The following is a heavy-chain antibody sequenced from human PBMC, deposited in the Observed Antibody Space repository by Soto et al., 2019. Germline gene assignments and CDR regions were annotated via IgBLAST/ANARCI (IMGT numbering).Heavy chain of an antibody. J-gene: IGHJ6*02. Sequence: QVQLVQSGAEVKKPGASVKVSCKASGYTFTSYGISWVRQAPGQGLEWMGWISAYNGNTNYAQKLQGRVTMTTDTSTSTAYMELRSLRSDDTAVYYCARDPTVTTSGYYYGMDVWGQGTTVTVSS. D-gene: IGHD4-4*01. CDR1: GYTFTSYG. CDR3: ARDPTVTTSGYYYGMDV. CDR2: ISAYNGNT. V-gene: IGHV1-18*01.